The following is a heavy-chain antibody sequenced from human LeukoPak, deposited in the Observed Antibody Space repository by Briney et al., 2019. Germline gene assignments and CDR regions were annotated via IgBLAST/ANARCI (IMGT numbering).Heavy chain of an antibody. Sequence: GRSLRLSCAASGFTFSSYGMHWVRQAPGKGLEWVAVIWYDGSNKYYADSVKGRFTISRDNSKNTLYLQMNSLRAEDTAVYYCAKSISEPYSSSWYSDYWGQGTLVTVSS. J-gene: IGHJ4*02. V-gene: IGHV3-33*06. CDR3: AKSISEPYSSSWYSDY. CDR2: IWYDGSNK. CDR1: GFTFSSYG. D-gene: IGHD6-13*01.